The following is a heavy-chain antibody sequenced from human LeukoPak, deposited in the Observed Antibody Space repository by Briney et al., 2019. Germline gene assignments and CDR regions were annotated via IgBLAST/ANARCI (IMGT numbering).Heavy chain of an antibody. Sequence: TSETLSLTCTVSGGSISSSSYYWGWIRQPPGKGLEWIGSIFYSGSTYYNPSLKSRVTISVDTSKNQFSLKLSSVTAADTAVYYCARRGGSGSEFDYWGQGTLVTVSS. V-gene: IGHV4-39*01. CDR1: GGSISSSSYY. CDR3: ARRGGSGSEFDY. D-gene: IGHD3-10*01. J-gene: IGHJ4*02. CDR2: IFYSGST.